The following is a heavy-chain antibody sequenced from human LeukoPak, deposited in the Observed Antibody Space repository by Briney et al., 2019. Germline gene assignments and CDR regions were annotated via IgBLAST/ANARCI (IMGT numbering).Heavy chain of an antibody. J-gene: IGHJ4*02. CDR1: GFTFGDYA. Sequence: PGGSLRLSCTASGFTFGDYAMSWFRQAPGKGLEWVGLIRSKAYGGTTEYAASVKGRFTISRDDSKSIAYLQMNSLKTEDTAVYYCTRDRRITMVRGVIITPHRGQGTLVTVSS. V-gene: IGHV3-49*03. D-gene: IGHD3-10*01. CDR3: TRDRRITMVRGVIITPH. CDR2: IRSKAYGGTT.